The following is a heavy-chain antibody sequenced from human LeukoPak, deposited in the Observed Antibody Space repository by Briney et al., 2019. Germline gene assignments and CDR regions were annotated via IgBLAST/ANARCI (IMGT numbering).Heavy chain of an antibody. CDR1: GFTFSSYS. D-gene: IGHD2-15*01. CDR3: ARDLHCSGGSCHSRYDY. J-gene: IGHJ4*02. V-gene: IGHV3-21*01. CDR2: ISSSSSYI. Sequence: PGGSLRLSCAASGFTFSSYSMNWVRQAPGKGLEWVSSISSSSSYIYYADSVKGRFTISRDNAKNLLYLQMNSLRAEDTAVYYCARDLHCSGGSCHSRYDYWGQGTLVTVSS.